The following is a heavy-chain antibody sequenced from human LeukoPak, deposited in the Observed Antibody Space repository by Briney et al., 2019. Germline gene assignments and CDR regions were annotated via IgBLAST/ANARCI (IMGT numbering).Heavy chain of an antibody. Sequence: PSETLSLTCTVSGGSFSSYFWSWIRQPPGKGLEWIGYIYSSGSANYNPSLKSRVSISADTSKNEFSLKLRSVTAADTAVYFCARVDTSLVPDAFGIWGQGSMVTVSS. J-gene: IGHJ3*02. V-gene: IGHV4-59*01. CDR1: GGSFSSYF. CDR3: ARVDTSLVPDAFGI. CDR2: IYSSGSA. D-gene: IGHD5-18*01.